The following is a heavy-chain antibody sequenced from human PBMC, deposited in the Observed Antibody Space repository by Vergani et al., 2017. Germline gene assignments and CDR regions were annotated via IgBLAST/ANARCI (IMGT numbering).Heavy chain of an antibody. CDR3: ARGDYGILTGYRY. CDR1: GYTFSNYY. Sequence: QVQVVQSGAEVKKSGASVKVSCKTSGYTFSNYYMHWVRQAPGQGLEWMGIINPSGGHTNYAQQFQGRVTMTRDTSTSIVDMELSSLRSEDTAIYYCARGDYGILTGYRYWGQGTLVTVSA. CDR2: INPSGGHT. D-gene: IGHD3-9*01. V-gene: IGHV1-46*03. J-gene: IGHJ4*02.